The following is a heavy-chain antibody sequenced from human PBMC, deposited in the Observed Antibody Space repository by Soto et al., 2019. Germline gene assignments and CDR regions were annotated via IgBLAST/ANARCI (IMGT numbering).Heavy chain of an antibody. J-gene: IGHJ4*02. CDR3: AKDPTGSNDY. CDR2: ISYDGSNK. Sequence: GGSLRLSXAASGFTFSSYGMHWVRQAPGKGLEWVAVISYDGSNKYYADSVKGRFTISRDNSKNTLYLQMNSLRAEDTAVYYCAKDPTGSNDYWGQGTLVTVSS. D-gene: IGHD3-9*01. CDR1: GFTFSSYG. V-gene: IGHV3-30*18.